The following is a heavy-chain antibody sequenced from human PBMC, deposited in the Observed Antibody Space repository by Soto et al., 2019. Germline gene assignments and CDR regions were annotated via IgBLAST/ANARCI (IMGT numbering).Heavy chain of an antibody. J-gene: IGHJ6*02. V-gene: IGHV1-69*13. CDR2: IIPIFGTA. CDR1: GGTFSSYA. CDR3: ARASYYYDSSGYYRIYYYYYGMDV. D-gene: IGHD3-22*01. Sequence: SVKVSCKASGGTFSSYAISWVRQAPGQGLEWMGGIIPIFGTANYAQKFQGRVTITADESTGTAYMELSSLRSEDTAVYYCARASYYYDSSGYYRIYYYYYGMDVWGQGTTVTVSS.